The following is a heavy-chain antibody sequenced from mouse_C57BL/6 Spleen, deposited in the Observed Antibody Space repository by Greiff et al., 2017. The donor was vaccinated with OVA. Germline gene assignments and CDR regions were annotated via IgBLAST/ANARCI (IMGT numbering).Heavy chain of an antibody. Sequence: EVQVVESEGGLVQPGSSMKLSCTASGFTFSDYYMAWVRQVPEKGLEWVANINYDGSSTYYLDSLKSRFIISRDNAKNILYLQMSSLKSEDTATYYCAREDDGGYFDYWGQGTTLTVSS. CDR2: INYDGSST. CDR3: AREDDGGYFDY. CDR1: GFTFSDYY. J-gene: IGHJ2*01. D-gene: IGHD2-3*01. V-gene: IGHV5-16*01.